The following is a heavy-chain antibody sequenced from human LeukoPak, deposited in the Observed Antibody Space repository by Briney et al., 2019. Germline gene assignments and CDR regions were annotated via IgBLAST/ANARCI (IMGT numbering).Heavy chain of an antibody. V-gene: IGHV1-18*04. J-gene: IGHJ4*02. Sequence: ASVKVSCKASGYTFTSYGISWVRQAPGQGLEGMGWISAYNGNTNYAQELQGRVTMTTDTSTSTAYMELRSLRSDDTAVYYCARTVVVVPAAMGSYYFDYWGQGTLVTVSS. CDR1: GYTFTSYG. D-gene: IGHD2-2*01. CDR3: ARTVVVVPAAMGSYYFDY. CDR2: ISAYNGNT.